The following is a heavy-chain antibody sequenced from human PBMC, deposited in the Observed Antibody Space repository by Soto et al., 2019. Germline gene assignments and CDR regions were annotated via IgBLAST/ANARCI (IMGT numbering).Heavy chain of an antibody. V-gene: IGHV4-39*01. Sequence: SSETLSLTCTVSGGSISSSSYYWGWIRQPPGKGLEWIGIIYYSGSTYYNPSLKSRVTISVDTSKNQFSLKLSSVTAADTAVYYCARRGGVATNAFDIWGQGTMVTVSS. D-gene: IGHD5-12*01. CDR2: IYYSGST. CDR3: ARRGGVATNAFDI. CDR1: GGSISSSSYY. J-gene: IGHJ3*02.